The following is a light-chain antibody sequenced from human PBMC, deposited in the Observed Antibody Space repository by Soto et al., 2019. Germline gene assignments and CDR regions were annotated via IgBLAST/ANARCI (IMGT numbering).Light chain of an antibody. V-gene: IGKV3-20*01. J-gene: IGKJ4*01. CDR3: QQYGSPPLT. CDR2: GAS. Sequence: EMVLTRSPGTLSLSPGARGTLSCRASQSVSNNYLAWYQQTPGQAPRLLIYGASNRATGIPDRFSGSGSGTDFTLTISRLEHEDSAVYFCQQYGSPPLTFGGGTKVDIK. CDR1: QSVSNNY.